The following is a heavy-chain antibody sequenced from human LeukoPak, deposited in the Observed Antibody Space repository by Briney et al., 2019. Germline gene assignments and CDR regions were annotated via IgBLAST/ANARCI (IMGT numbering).Heavy chain of an antibody. CDR2: IIPILGIA. V-gene: IGHV1-69*04. J-gene: IGHJ5*02. CDR3: AREAVVVPGRCNWFDP. CDR1: GGTFSSYA. D-gene: IGHD2-2*01. Sequence: SVKVSCKASGGTFSSYAISWLRQAPGQGLEWMGRIIPILGIANYAQKFQGRVTITADKSTSTAYMELSSLRSEDTAVYYCAREAVVVPGRCNWFDPWGQGTLVTVSS.